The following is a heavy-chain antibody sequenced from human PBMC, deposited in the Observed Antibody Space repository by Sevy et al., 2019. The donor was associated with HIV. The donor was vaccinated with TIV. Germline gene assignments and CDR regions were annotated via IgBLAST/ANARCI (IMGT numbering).Heavy chain of an antibody. D-gene: IGHD1-7*01. J-gene: IGHJ4*02. CDR3: ARAGTTIYGMVDY. V-gene: IGHV3-33*01. CDR2: VWYDGNNK. Sequence: GGSLRLSCTASGFTFSTYGMHWVRQAPGKGLEWVAVVWYDGNNKYYAYSVKGRFTISRDNSKNTLYLQMNSLRAEDTAVYYCARAGTTIYGMVDYWGQGTLVTVS. CDR1: GFTFSTYG.